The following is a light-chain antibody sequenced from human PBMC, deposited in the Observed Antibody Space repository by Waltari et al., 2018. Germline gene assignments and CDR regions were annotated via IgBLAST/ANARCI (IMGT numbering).Light chain of an antibody. Sequence: QSALTQPASVSGSPGQSITVSCTGPNRAVGGYTLVPWYQHHPGKAPKPMIYEVSQRPSGVSNRFSGSKSGNTASLTISGLQAEDEADYYCSSYTSRSSLVFGGGTKVTVL. CDR2: EVS. CDR1: NRAVGGYTL. CDR3: SSYTSRSSLV. J-gene: IGLJ2*01. V-gene: IGLV2-14*01.